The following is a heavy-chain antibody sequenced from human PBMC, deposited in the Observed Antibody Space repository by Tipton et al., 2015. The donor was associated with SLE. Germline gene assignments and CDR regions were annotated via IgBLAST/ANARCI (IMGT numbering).Heavy chain of an antibody. CDR3: ARGGLTYGYYYYMDV. J-gene: IGHJ6*03. CDR1: GGSISGHY. V-gene: IGHV4-59*11. Sequence: TLSLTCTVSGGSISGHYWSWIRRPPGKGLEWIGYVFYSGTGNSNPSLKSRVTISVDTSKNQFSLKLSSVTAADTAVYYCARGGLTYGYYYYMDVWGKGTTVTVSS. CDR2: VFYSGTG. D-gene: IGHD4-17*01.